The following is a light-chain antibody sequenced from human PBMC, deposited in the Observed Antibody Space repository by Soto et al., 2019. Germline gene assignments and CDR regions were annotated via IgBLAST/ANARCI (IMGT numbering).Light chain of an antibody. Sequence: DIQMTQSPSSLSASVGQRVTITCRASQSISEYLNWYQQKPGKAPKLLIFSASSLQSGVPVRFSGSGSGTEFTLTISSLQAEDFGTSYCQQGYSTPLTFGGGTKVEI. V-gene: IGKV1-39*01. CDR2: SAS. CDR1: QSISEY. J-gene: IGKJ4*01. CDR3: QQGYSTPLT.